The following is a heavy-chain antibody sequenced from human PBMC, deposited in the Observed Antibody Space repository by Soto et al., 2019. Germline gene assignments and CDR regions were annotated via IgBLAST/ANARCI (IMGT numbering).Heavy chain of an antibody. J-gene: IGHJ4*02. CDR2: ISAGGSTT. CDR3: TDTWGYSSGSYYFDY. CDR1: GFSFSTYA. Sequence: EVQLLESGRGLVQPGGSLRLSCAASGFSFSTYAMGWVRQAPGKGLEWVSSISAGGSTTNYADSVKGRFTISRDNSENTLYLQMNSVRVEDTAIYYCTDTWGYSSGSYYFDYWGQGTLVTVSP. D-gene: IGHD6-19*01. V-gene: IGHV3-23*01.